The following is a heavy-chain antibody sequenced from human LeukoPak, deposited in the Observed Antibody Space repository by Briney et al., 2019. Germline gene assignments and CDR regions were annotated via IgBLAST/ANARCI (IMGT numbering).Heavy chain of an antibody. CDR2: ISSNGGST. CDR3: ARGGRYGDYSDY. V-gene: IGHV3-64*01. J-gene: IGHJ4*02. CDR1: GGTFSSYA. D-gene: IGHD4-17*01. Sequence: SCKASGGTFSSYAMHWVRQAPGKGLEYVSAISSNGGSTYYANSVKGRFTISRDNSKNTLYLQMGSLRAEDMAVYYCARGGRYGDYSDYWGQGTLVTVSS.